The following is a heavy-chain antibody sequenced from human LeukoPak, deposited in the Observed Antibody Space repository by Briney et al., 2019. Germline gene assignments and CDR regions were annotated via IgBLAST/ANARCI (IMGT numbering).Heavy chain of an antibody. D-gene: IGHD3-3*01. Sequence: ASVKVSCKASGYTFTSYGISWVGQAPGQGLEWMGWISAYNGNTNYAQKLQGRVTMTTDTSTSTAYMELRSLRSDDTAVYYCARDDFWSGYRPLYYYGMDVWGQGTTVTVSS. J-gene: IGHJ6*02. CDR3: ARDDFWSGYRPLYYYGMDV. CDR2: ISAYNGNT. CDR1: GYTFTSYG. V-gene: IGHV1-18*01.